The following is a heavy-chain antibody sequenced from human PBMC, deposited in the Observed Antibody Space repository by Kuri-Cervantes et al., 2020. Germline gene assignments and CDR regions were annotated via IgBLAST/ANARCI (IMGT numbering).Heavy chain of an antibody. D-gene: IGHD6-19*01. CDR3: ARSLQWLVQSPFDY. CDR1: GGSISSYY. J-gene: IGHJ4*02. CDR2: IYYSGST. V-gene: IGHV4-59*05. Sequence: SETLSLTCTVSGGSISSYYWSWIRQPPGKGLEWIGSIYYSGSTYYNPSLKSRATISVDTSKNQFSLKLSSVTAADTAVYYCARSLQWLVQSPFDYWGQGTLVTVPQ.